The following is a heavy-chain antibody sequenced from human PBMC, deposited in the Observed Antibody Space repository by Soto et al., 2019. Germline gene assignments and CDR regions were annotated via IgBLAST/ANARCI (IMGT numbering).Heavy chain of an antibody. CDR1: GNTFTRYY. CDR2: INPSGGST. D-gene: IGHD2-2*01. CDR3: GREHIVVASGVIRNYGGMDV. J-gene: IGHJ6*02. V-gene: IGHV1-46*01. Sequence: ASVKVSCKASGNTFTRYYFHWVRQAPGQGREWMGIINPSGGSTTYAQKFQGRVTMTRDMSTSTVDMDLSSLRFEDTAVYYCGREHIVVASGVIRNYGGMDVWGQGTTVTV.